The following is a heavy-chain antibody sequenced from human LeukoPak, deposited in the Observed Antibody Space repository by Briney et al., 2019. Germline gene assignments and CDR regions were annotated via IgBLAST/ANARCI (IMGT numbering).Heavy chain of an antibody. CDR1: GFTFSSYA. CDR2: ISGSGGST. Sequence: GGSLRLSCAASGFTFSSYAMSWVRQAPGKGLELVSAISGSGGSTYYADSVEGRFTISRDNSKNTLYLQMNSLRAEDTAVYYCAKDPYYYDSSGYLNYFDYWGQGTLVTVSS. D-gene: IGHD3-22*01. CDR3: AKDPYYYDSSGYLNYFDY. V-gene: IGHV3-23*01. J-gene: IGHJ4*02.